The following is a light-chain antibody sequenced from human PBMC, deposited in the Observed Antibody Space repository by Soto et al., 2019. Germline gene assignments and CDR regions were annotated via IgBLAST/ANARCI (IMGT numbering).Light chain of an antibody. J-gene: IGLJ2*01. Sequence: QSALAQPRSVSGSPGQSVTISCTGTGSDVGGYNYVSWYQQHPGKAPKLMIYDVNKRPSGVPDRFSGSKSGDTASLTISGLQAEDEADYFCCSYGGNNRGVFGGGTQLTVL. CDR1: GSDVGGYNY. V-gene: IGLV2-11*01. CDR3: CSYGGNNRGV. CDR2: DVN.